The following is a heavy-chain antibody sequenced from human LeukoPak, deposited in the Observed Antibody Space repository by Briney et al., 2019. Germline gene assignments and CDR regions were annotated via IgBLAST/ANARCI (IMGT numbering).Heavy chain of an antibody. CDR2: ISGSGGST. D-gene: IGHD6-19*01. Sequence: GGSLRLSCAASGFTFSSYAMSWVRQAPGKGLEWVSAISGSGGSTYYADSVKGRFTISRDNSKDTLYLQMNSLRAEDTAVYYCAKIRWLVRKNFDYWGQGTLVTVSS. CDR3: AKIRWLVRKNFDY. J-gene: IGHJ4*02. V-gene: IGHV3-23*01. CDR1: GFTFSSYA.